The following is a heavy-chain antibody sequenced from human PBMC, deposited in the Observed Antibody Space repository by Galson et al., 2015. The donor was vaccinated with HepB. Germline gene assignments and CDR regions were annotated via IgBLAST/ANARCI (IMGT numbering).Heavy chain of an antibody. CDR1: GFTFSGYN. CDR2: ISPDGSTV. Sequence: SLRLSCAASGFTFSGYNMHWVRQSPVKGLEWLAIISPDGSTVFYADSVKGRFTISRDNSETTLFLQVNSLRPEDTAVYYCARDLKWNFDYWGQGTQVTVS. V-gene: IGHV3-30-3*01. D-gene: IGHD1-1*01. CDR3: ARDLKWNFDY. J-gene: IGHJ4*02.